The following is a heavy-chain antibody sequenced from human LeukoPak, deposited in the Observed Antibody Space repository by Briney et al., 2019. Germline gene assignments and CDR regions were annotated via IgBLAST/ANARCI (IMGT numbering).Heavy chain of an antibody. Sequence: ASVKVSCKASGYTFTGYYMHWVRQAPGQGLEWMGWISAYTGNTNYAQKIQGRVTMTIDTSTNTAYMELRSLRSDDTAVYYCARPAYCTDGICYTYDYWGQGTLVTVSS. CDR3: ARPAYCTDGICYTYDY. J-gene: IGHJ4*02. CDR2: ISAYTGNT. CDR1: GYTFTGYY. D-gene: IGHD2-8*01. V-gene: IGHV1-18*04.